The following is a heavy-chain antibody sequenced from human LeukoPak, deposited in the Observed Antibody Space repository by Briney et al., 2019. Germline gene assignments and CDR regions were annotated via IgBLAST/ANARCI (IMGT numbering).Heavy chain of an antibody. CDR3: ARSSGSSMYFDY. D-gene: IGHD1-26*01. Sequence: GASVTVSCKASGYTFTGYYMHWVRQAPGQGLEWMGWINPNSGGTNYAQKFQGRVTMTRDTSISTAYMELSRLRSDDTAVYYCARSSGSSMYFDYWGQGTLVTVSS. V-gene: IGHV1-2*02. J-gene: IGHJ4*02. CDR1: GYTFTGYY. CDR2: INPNSGGT.